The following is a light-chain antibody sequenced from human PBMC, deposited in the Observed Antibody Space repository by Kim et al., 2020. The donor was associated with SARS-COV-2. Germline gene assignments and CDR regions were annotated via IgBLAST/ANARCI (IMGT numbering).Light chain of an antibody. V-gene: IGKV3-20*01. CDR3: QQYGPTKT. Sequence: IVLTQSPGALSLSPGERATLSCRASQSVSSSYLAWYQQKPGQAPRLLIYGASSRATGIPDRFSGSGSGTDFTLTISRLEPEDFAVYYCQQYGPTKTFGQGTKVDIK. CDR1: QSVSSSY. CDR2: GAS. J-gene: IGKJ1*01.